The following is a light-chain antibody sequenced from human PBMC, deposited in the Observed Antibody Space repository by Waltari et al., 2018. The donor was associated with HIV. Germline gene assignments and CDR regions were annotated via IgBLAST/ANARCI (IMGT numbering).Light chain of an antibody. Sequence: DIQITQSPSTLSASVGDRVTITRRANPNMGYVLGWYQQKTGKAPTFLIYTASNVESGVPSRFSGSGSGTEFTLTISSLQPDDFATYFCQQYRSYSWTFGQGTKVEIK. V-gene: IGKV1-5*03. CDR3: QQYRSYSWT. CDR1: PNMGYV. J-gene: IGKJ1*01. CDR2: TAS.